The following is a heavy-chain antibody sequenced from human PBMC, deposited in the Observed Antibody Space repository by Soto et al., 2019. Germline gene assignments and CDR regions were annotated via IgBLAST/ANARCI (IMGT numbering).Heavy chain of an antibody. CDR2: ISGSGGST. D-gene: IGHD5-12*01. V-gene: IGHV3-23*01. J-gene: IGHJ1*01. CDR1: GFTFSSYA. Sequence: GGSLRLSCAASGFTFSSYAMSWVRQAPGKGLEWVSAISGSGGSTYDAASVKGRFTISRDNSKNTLYLQMNSLRADDTAVYYCASLRLGYSSHSMFFQHWGQGTLVTVSS. CDR3: ASLRLGYSSHSMFFQH.